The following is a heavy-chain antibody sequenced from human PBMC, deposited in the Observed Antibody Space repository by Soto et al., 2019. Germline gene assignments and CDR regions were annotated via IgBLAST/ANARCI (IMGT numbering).Heavy chain of an antibody. CDR1: GFSFTNYW. V-gene: IGHV5-10-1*01. CDR3: ARIESIARNWFDP. D-gene: IGHD6-13*01. CDR2: IDPVDSYA. J-gene: IGHJ5*02. Sequence: GEPLKISCKGSGFSFTNYWISGVRQMPGKGLEWMGNIDPVDSYANYSPSFQGHVTFSVDTSISTAYLQWSSLKASDTAIYFCARIESIARNWFDPWGQGTLVTVSS.